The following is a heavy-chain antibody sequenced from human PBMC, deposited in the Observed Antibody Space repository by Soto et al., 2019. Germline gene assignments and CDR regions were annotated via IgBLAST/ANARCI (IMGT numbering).Heavy chain of an antibody. J-gene: IGHJ5*02. V-gene: IGHV4-31*03. CDR1: GGSISSGGYY. CDR3: ARALASGSWYVDWFDP. CDR2: IYYSGST. D-gene: IGHD6-13*01. Sequence: QVQLQESGPGLVKPSQTLSLTCTVSGGSISSGGYYWSWIRQHPGKGLEWIGYIYYSGSTYYNPSLKSRVTISVDTSKNQFSLKLSSVTAEDTAVYYCARALASGSWYVDWFDPWGQGTLVTVSS.